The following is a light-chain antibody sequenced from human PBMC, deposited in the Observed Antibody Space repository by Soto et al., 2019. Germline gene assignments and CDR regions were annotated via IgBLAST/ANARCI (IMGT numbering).Light chain of an antibody. V-gene: IGKV1-5*01. CDR3: QQYNGYSVT. Sequence: DIQMTQSPSTLSASVGDRVAITCRASQSISQWVAWYQQKPGRAPELLIYDASKLKSGVPSRFSGIGSGTEFSLTITSLQPDDSAMYYCQQYNGYSVTFGRGTKVEIK. CDR1: QSISQW. J-gene: IGKJ4*02. CDR2: DAS.